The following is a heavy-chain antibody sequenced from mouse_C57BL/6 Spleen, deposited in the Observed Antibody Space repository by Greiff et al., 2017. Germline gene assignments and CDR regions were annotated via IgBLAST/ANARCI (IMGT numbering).Heavy chain of an antibody. Sequence: VQLHQPGAELVKPGASVKLSCKASGYTFPSYWMHWVKQRPGQGLEWIGMIHPNSGSTNYNEKFKSKATLTVDQASSTAYMQISSLTSEDSAVYYCARCQLLRSYGDYWGQGTTLTVSS. CDR2: IHPNSGST. D-gene: IGHD1-1*01. CDR3: ARCQLLRSYGDY. CDR1: GYTFPSYW. V-gene: IGHV1-64*01. J-gene: IGHJ2*01.